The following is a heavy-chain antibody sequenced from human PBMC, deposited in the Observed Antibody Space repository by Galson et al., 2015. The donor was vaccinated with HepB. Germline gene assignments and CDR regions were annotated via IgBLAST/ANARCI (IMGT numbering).Heavy chain of an antibody. V-gene: IGHV3-30*18. D-gene: IGHD1-26*01. CDR1: GFIFSTCG. CDR2: ISYDGSNK. J-gene: IGHJ5*02. CDR3: AKDVSPSQWEFLGPFGH. Sequence: SLRLSCAASGFIFSTCGMHWVRQAPGKGLEWVAVISYDGSNKYHADSVKGRFTISRDNSKNTLYLQMNSLRAEDTAVYYCAKDVSPSQWEFLGPFGHWGQGTLVTVSS.